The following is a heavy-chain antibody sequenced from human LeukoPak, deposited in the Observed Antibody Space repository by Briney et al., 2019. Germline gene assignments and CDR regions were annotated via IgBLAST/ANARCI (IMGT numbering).Heavy chain of an antibody. V-gene: IGHV4-4*07. Sequence: SETLSLTCTVSGGSISSYYWSWIRQPAGKGLEWIGRIYTSGSTNYNPSLKSRVTISVDTSKNQFSLKLSSVTAADTAVYYCARGSRITIFGVVQNWFDPWGQGTLVTVSS. CDR2: IYTSGST. CDR1: GGSISSYY. J-gene: IGHJ5*02. CDR3: ARGSRITIFGVVQNWFDP. D-gene: IGHD3-3*01.